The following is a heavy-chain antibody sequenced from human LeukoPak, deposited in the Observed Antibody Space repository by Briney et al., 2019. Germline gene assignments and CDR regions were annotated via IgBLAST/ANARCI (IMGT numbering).Heavy chain of an antibody. Sequence: VASVKVSCKTSGYTFTSYDLNWVRQATGQGLEWMGWVNPNSGNTSYAQKFQGRVTMTRDMSTSTVYMELSSLRSEDTAVYYCARDPVHRIAAPPDYWGQGTLVTVSS. CDR2: VNPNSGNT. CDR3: ARDPVHRIAAPPDY. V-gene: IGHV1-8*01. J-gene: IGHJ4*02. CDR1: GYTFTSYD. D-gene: IGHD6-13*01.